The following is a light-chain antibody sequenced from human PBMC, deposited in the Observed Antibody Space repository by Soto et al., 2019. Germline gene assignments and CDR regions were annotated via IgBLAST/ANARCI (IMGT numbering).Light chain of an antibody. CDR2: GAS. Sequence: EIVMTQSRATLSVYPGDRVTLSCRSSQPVNNNLAWYQHKPGQAPRLLIYGASTRATGMSARFSGGGSGTEFTLTISSLQSEDFALYFCQQYEKWPPSITFGQGTRLEIK. V-gene: IGKV3-15*01. CDR1: QPVNNN. J-gene: IGKJ5*01. CDR3: QQYEKWPPSIT.